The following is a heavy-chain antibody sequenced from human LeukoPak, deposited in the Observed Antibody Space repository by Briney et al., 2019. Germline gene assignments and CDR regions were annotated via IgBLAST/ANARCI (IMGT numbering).Heavy chain of an antibody. V-gene: IGHV4-61*01. CDR1: GGSVSSGSYY. Sequence: PSETLSLTCAVSGGSVSSGSYYWSWIRQPPGKGLEWIGYIYYSGSTNGSTNYNPSLKSRVTISIDTSKNQFSLKLSSVTAADTAVYYCARERTPGSGLDCWGQGTLVTVSS. J-gene: IGHJ4*02. D-gene: IGHD2-15*01. CDR2: IYYSGSTNGST. CDR3: ARERTPGSGLDC.